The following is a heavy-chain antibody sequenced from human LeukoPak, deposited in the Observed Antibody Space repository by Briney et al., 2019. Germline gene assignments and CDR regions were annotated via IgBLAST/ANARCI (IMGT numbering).Heavy chain of an antibody. V-gene: IGHV3-53*01. J-gene: IGHJ4*02. CDR1: GFTVSSNH. D-gene: IGHD5-18*01. CDR3: ARGMIQLWH. CDR2: IYSGGST. Sequence: QSGGSLRLSCAASGFTVSSNHMSWVRQAPGKGLEWVAAIYSGGSTHYADSVKGRFTVSRDNSKNTLYLQMNSLSAEDTAVYYCARGMIQLWHWGQGTLVTVSS.